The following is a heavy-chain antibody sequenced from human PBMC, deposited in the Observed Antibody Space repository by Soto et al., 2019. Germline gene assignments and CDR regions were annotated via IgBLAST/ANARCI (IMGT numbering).Heavy chain of an antibody. CDR1: GGSISSGGYY. Sequence: QVQLQESGPGLVKPSQTLSLTCTVSGGSISSGGYYWSWIRQHPGKGLEWIGYIYYSGSTYYNPSLKRRVTISVDTSKNQFSLKLSSVTAADTAVYYCARERFPYYYDSSGLRDWYFDLWGRGTLVTVSS. CDR3: ARERFPYYYDSSGLRDWYFDL. CDR2: IYYSGST. D-gene: IGHD3-22*01. J-gene: IGHJ2*01. V-gene: IGHV4-31*03.